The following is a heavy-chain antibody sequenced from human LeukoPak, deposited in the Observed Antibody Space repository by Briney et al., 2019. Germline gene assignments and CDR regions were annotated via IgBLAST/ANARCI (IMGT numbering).Heavy chain of an antibody. Sequence: GGSLRLSCAASGFTFRSYWMHWVRQAPGKGLVWVSRIKPDGSYRDYADSVKGRFTISRDNAKNTLDLQLNSLRAEDAAIYYCARGMPLTIAGPPMDVWGKGTTVTISS. CDR1: GFTFRSYW. D-gene: IGHD1-20*01. CDR3: ARGMPLTIAGPPMDV. J-gene: IGHJ6*04. V-gene: IGHV3-74*01. CDR2: IKPDGSYR.